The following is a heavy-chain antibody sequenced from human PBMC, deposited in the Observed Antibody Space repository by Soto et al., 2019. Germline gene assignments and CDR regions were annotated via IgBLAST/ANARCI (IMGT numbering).Heavy chain of an antibody. CDR3: VRDSQSPH. J-gene: IGHJ4*02. CDR1: GGSISSGGYS. CDR2: IYHSGSP. Sequence: QLQLQESGSGLVKPSQTLSLTCAVSGGSISSGGYSWSWIRQPPGKGLEWIGHIYHSGSPYYNPSLKSRVTLSVDRPNNQVSLNLSSVTAADTAMYYCVRDSQSPHWGQGPLVTVCS. V-gene: IGHV4-30-2*01.